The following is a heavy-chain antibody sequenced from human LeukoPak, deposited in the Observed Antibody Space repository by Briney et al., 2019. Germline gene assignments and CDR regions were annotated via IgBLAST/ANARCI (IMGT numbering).Heavy chain of an antibody. CDR1: GGSISSYY. V-gene: IGHV4-4*07. D-gene: IGHD3-22*01. CDR2: IYTSGST. J-gene: IGHJ4*02. Sequence: SETLSLTCTASGGSISSYYWSWIRQPAGKGLEWIGRIYTSGSTNYNPSLKSRVTMSVDTSKNQFSLKLSSVTAADTAVYYCASLRDYDRSGPWSDYWGQGTLVTVSS. CDR3: ASLRDYDRSGPWSDY.